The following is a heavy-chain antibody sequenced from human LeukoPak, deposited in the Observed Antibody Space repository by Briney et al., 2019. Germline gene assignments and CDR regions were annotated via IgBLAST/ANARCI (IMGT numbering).Heavy chain of an antibody. J-gene: IGHJ4*02. V-gene: IGHV4-59*01. CDR3: ARDQGTLIDY. Sequence: SETLSLTCAVSGASITSYYWSWLRQPPGKGLEWIGHVYYSGSTTYNPSLKSRVTISVDTSKNQFSLKLNSVAAADTAMYYCARDQGTLIDYWGQGTLVIVSS. D-gene: IGHD1-7*01. CDR1: GASITSYY. CDR2: VYYSGST.